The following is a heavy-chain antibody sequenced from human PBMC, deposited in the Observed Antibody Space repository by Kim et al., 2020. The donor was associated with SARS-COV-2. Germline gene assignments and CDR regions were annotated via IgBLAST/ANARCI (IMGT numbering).Heavy chain of an antibody. Sequence: ASVKVSCKASGYTFTKDGISWVRQAPGQGLEWMGWISTYNGNTKYEQKVQGRVTMTTDTSTSTAYMELRSLRFDDTAVYYCARGDYGLDVWGQGTTVTV. CDR2: ISTYNGNT. J-gene: IGHJ6*02. CDR3: ARGDYGLDV. CDR1: GYTFTKDG. V-gene: IGHV1-18*01.